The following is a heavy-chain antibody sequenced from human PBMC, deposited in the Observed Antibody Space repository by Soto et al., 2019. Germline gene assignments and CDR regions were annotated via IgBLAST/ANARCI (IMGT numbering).Heavy chain of an antibody. Sequence: QVQLVESGGGVVQPGRSLRLSCAASGFTFSNFAMHWVRQAPGKGLEWVAVISYDGSNKYYVDSVKGRFTISRDNSKNTLYLQMNSLRAEDTAVYYCAKEWVAGFQHWGQGTLVTDSS. D-gene: IGHD6-19*01. V-gene: IGHV3-30*18. CDR3: AKEWVAGFQH. CDR2: ISYDGSNK. CDR1: GFTFSNFA. J-gene: IGHJ1*01.